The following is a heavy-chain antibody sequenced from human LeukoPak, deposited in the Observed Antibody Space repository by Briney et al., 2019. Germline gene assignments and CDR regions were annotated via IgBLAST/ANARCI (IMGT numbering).Heavy chain of an antibody. CDR3: AKDRGGSGYDSYYFDY. CDR2: ISGSGGST. V-gene: IGHV3-23*01. J-gene: IGHJ4*02. D-gene: IGHD5-12*01. Sequence: GGSLRLSCAASGFTFSSYAMSWVRPAPGKGLEWVSAISGSGGSTYYADSVKGRFTISRDNSKNTLYLQMNSLRAEDMAVYYCAKDRGGSGYDSYYFDYWGQGTLVTVSS. CDR1: GFTFSSYA.